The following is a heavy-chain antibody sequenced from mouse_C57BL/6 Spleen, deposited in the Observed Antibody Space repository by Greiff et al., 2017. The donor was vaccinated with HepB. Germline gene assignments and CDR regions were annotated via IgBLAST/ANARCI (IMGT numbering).Heavy chain of an antibody. Sequence: EVQLQQSGPELVKPGASVKISCKASGYSFTGYYMNWVKQSPEKSLEWIGEINPSTGGTTYNQKFKAKATLTVDKSSSTAYMQLKSLTSEDSAVYYCARSSASYGSTGFAYWGQGTLVTVSA. J-gene: IGHJ3*01. CDR1: GYSFTGYY. CDR3: ARSSASYGSTGFAY. V-gene: IGHV1-42*01. D-gene: IGHD1-1*01. CDR2: INPSTGGT.